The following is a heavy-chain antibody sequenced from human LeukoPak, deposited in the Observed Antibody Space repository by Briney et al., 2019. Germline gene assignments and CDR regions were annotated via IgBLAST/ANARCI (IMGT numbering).Heavy chain of an antibody. CDR2: IIPILGIA. Sequence: SVKVSCKASGGTFSSYAISWVRQAPGQGLEWMGRIIPILGIANYAQKFQGRVTITADKSTSTAYMELSSLRSEDTAVHYCAREEGGEFDYWGQGTLVTVSS. J-gene: IGHJ4*02. CDR1: GGTFSSYA. V-gene: IGHV1-69*04. CDR3: AREEGGEFDY. D-gene: IGHD2-21*01.